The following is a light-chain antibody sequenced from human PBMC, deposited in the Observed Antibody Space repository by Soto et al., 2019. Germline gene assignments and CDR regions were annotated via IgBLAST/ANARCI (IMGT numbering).Light chain of an antibody. J-gene: IGKJ1*01. CDR3: QQSDTSPWT. Sequence: DIQMTQSPSSLSASVGDRVAITCRASQSISNCLSWFQHKPGKAPQLLIYAASNLQRGVPARFSGRGSGTDFTLTISSLQPEDFAIYYCQQSDTSPWTFGQGTKVEMK. V-gene: IGKV1-39*01. CDR1: QSISNC. CDR2: AAS.